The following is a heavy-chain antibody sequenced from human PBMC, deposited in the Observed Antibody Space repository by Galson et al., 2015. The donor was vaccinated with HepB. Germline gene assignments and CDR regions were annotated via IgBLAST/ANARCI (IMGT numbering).Heavy chain of an antibody. D-gene: IGHD2-21*01. CDR3: AKYGGNSAYFDY. J-gene: IGHJ4*02. V-gene: IGHV3-23*01. Sequence: LRLSCAASGFSFRTYAMGWVRQAPGKGLEWVSAISAGGEDTYYADSVKGRFTISRDNSRNTLSLQMNSLRAEDTAVYYCAKYGGNSAYFDYWGQGALLTVSS. CDR1: GFSFRTYA. CDR2: ISAGGEDT.